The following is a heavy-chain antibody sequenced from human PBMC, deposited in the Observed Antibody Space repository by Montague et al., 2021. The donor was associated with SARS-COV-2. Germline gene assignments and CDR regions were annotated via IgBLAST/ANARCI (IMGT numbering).Heavy chain of an antibody. V-gene: IGHV4-39*07. CDR2: STYIGTT. CDR1: GGSISSGYY. CDR3: ARVLKHCDSRNCYSCFDH. Sequence: SETLSLTCTVSGGSISSGYYWAWFRQPPGKGLVWSGGSTYIGTTSYNPSPQSRPAISGSTSQNEFSLVLSSVTAAATADYYCARVLKHCDSRNCYSCFDHWGQGTLVSVSS. J-gene: IGHJ4*02. D-gene: IGHD2-21*02.